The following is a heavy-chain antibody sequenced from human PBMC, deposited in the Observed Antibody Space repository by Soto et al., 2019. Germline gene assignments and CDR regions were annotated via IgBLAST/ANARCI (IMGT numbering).Heavy chain of an antibody. D-gene: IGHD2-2*01. J-gene: IGHJ5*01. CDR3: VRLVGNSWLDF. V-gene: IGHV6-1*01. Sequence: SQTLSLTCVISGDSVSSSRVTWNWIRQSPSRVLEWLGRTYFRFKWYNDYAESVRSRITIDPDTSKNQFSLHLNSVTPEDTAVYYCVRLVGNSWLDFWGQGTLVTSPQ. CDR1: GDSVSSSRVT. CDR2: TYFRFKWYN.